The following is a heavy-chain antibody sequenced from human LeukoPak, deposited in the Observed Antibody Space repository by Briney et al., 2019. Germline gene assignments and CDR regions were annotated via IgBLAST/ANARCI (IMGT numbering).Heavy chain of an antibody. CDR3: ARDEHQYFYASSGRFDY. J-gene: IGHJ4*02. CDR2: IKQDGSEK. D-gene: IGHD3-22*01. CDR1: GFTFSDYW. V-gene: IGHV3-7*04. Sequence: GGSLRLSCAASGFTFSDYWLGWIRQALGGGLEWVVNIKQDGSEKYYGESVRGRITISRENAKNSVYLQMNSLRAEDTAVYYCARDEHQYFYASSGRFDYWGQGTLVTVSS.